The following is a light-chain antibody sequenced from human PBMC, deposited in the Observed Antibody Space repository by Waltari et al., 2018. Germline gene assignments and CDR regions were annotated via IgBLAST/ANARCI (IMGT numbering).Light chain of an antibody. CDR3: QVWDITSDHFV. Sequence: SYVLTQPPSVSVAPGQTARITCGGNNIGSKSVHWYQQKPGQAPVLVVYDNSDRPSGSPARFSGSNSGNTATLTISRVEAGDEADYYCQVWDITSDHFVFGTGTKVTVL. J-gene: IGLJ1*01. CDR2: DNS. CDR1: NIGSKS. V-gene: IGLV3-21*02.